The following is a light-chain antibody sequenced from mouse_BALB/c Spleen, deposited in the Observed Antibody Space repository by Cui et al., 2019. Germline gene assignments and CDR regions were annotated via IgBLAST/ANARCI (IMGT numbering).Light chain of an antibody. V-gene: IGKV4-55*01. J-gene: IGKJ2*01. Sequence: QIVLTQSPAIMSASPGEKVTMTCSASSSVSYMYWYQQKPGSSPRLLIYDTSNLASGVPVRFSGSGSGTSYSLTISRMEAEDAATYYGQQWSRYTFGGGTKLEIK. CDR3: QQWSRYT. CDR1: SSVSY. CDR2: DTS.